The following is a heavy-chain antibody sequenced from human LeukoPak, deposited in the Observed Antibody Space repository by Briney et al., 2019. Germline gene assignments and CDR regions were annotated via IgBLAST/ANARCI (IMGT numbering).Heavy chain of an antibody. Sequence: SETLSLTCAVYGGSFSGYYWSWIRQPPGKGLEWIGEINHSGSTNYNPSLKSRVTISVDTSKNQFSLKLSSVTAADTAVYYCARRVGARGYFDYWGQGTLVTVSS. D-gene: IGHD1-26*01. V-gene: IGHV4-34*01. CDR1: GGSFSGYY. CDR2: INHSGST. J-gene: IGHJ4*02. CDR3: ARRVGARGYFDY.